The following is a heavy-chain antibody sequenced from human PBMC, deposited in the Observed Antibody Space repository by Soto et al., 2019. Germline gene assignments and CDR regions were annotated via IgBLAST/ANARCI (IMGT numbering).Heavy chain of an antibody. V-gene: IGHV1-2*04. J-gene: IGHJ3*02. CDR2: INPNSGGT. D-gene: IGHD3-22*01. Sequence: QVQLVQSGAEVKKPGASVKVSCKASGYTFTGYYMHWVRQAPGQGLEWMGWINPNSGGTNYAQKFQGWVTMTRDTSISTAYMELSRLRSDDTAVYYCARVQRDGYYDSSGYYFLDAFDIWGQGTMVTVSS. CDR3: ARVQRDGYYDSSGYYFLDAFDI. CDR1: GYTFTGYY.